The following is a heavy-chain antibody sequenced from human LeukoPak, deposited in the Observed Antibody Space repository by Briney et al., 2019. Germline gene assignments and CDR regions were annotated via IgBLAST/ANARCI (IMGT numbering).Heavy chain of an antibody. CDR3: ARGALYHGVSPRYYYMDV. Sequence: SVKVSCKASGGTFSSYAISWVRQAPGQGLEWMGRIIPIFVTANYAQKFQGRVTITTDESTSTAYMELSSLRSEDTAVYYCARGALYHGVSPRYYYMDVWGKGTTVTVSS. CDR1: GGTFSSYA. CDR2: IIPIFVTA. J-gene: IGHJ6*03. V-gene: IGHV1-69*05. D-gene: IGHD2-2*02.